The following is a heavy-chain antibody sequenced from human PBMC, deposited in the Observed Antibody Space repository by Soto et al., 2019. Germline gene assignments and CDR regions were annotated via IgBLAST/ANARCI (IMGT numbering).Heavy chain of an antibody. D-gene: IGHD1-26*01. CDR3: VQGASTAHQPLDS. V-gene: IGHV3-30*03. J-gene: IGHJ4*02. CDR2: ISGDGNDK. CDR1: GFFFRKFD. Sequence: QVQLVESGGGVVQPGRSLRLSCAASGFFFRKFDMHWVRRAPGKGLEWVAAISGDGNDKYYPDSMKGRFTISRDNFNNTLYLQLNSLRPEDTAVYHCVQGASTAHQPLDSWGQGVLVTVSS.